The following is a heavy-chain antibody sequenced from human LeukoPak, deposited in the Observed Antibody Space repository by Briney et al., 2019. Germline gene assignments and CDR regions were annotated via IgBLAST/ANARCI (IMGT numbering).Heavy chain of an antibody. D-gene: IGHD6-6*01. J-gene: IGHJ4*02. V-gene: IGHV3-30*02. CDR1: GFTFSSYG. CDR3: ATADGMVAARRPTY. CDR2: IRCDGSNK. Sequence: GGSLRLSCAASGFTFSSYGMHWVRQAPGKGLEWVAFIRCDGSNKYYADSVKGRFTISRDNSKNTLYLQMNSLRAEDTAVYYCATADGMVAARRPTYWGPGTLVTVSS.